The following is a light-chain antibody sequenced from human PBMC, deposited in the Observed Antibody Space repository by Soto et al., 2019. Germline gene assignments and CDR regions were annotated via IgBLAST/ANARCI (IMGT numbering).Light chain of an antibody. CDR3: QQRRSWPIT. V-gene: IGKV3-11*01. J-gene: IGKJ5*01. CDR1: QSVNNY. Sequence: EIVLTQSPATLSLSPGERATLSCRASQSVNNYLAWYQQKPGQAPRLLIYDASNRATDIPARFSGSGSETDFTLTISSLEPEDFAVYYCQQRRSWPITFGQGTRLEIK. CDR2: DAS.